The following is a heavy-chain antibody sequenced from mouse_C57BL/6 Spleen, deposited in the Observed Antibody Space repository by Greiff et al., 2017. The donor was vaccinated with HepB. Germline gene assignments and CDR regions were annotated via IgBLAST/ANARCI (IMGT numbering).Heavy chain of an antibody. J-gene: IGHJ4*01. CDR2: INPSNGGT. Sequence: VQLQQSGTELVKPGASVKLSCKASGYTFTSYWMHWVKQRPGQGLEWIGNINPSNGGTNYNEKFKSKTTLTVDKSSSTAYMQLSSLTSEDSAVYYCARSGYGSIYYAMDYWGQGTSVTVSS. V-gene: IGHV1-53*01. CDR1: GYTFTSYW. CDR3: ARSGYGSIYYAMDY. D-gene: IGHD1-1*01.